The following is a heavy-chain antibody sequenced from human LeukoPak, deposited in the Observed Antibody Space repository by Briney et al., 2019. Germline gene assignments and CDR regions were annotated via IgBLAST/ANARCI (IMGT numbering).Heavy chain of an antibody. D-gene: IGHD3-22*01. Sequence: PGGPLRLSCAASGFTFSSYGMSWVRQAPGKGLEWVSAISGSGGSAYYADSVKGRFTISRDNSKNTLYLQMNSLRAEDTAVYYCAKNPISRYDSSGHPQYFQHWGQGTLVTVSS. J-gene: IGHJ1*01. CDR3: AKNPISRYDSSGHPQYFQH. CDR2: ISGSGGSA. V-gene: IGHV3-23*01. CDR1: GFTFSSYG.